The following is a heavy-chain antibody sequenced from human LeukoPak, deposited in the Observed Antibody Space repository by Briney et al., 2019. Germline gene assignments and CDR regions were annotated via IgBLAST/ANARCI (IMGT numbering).Heavy chain of an antibody. Sequence: GASVKVSCKASGYTFTSYGISWVRQAPGQGLEWMGWISAYNGNTNYAQKLQGRVTMTTDTSTSTAYMELRSLRSDDTAVYYCARARMYNWNYANYYYYYGMDVWGQGTTVTVSS. V-gene: IGHV1-18*01. D-gene: IGHD1-7*01. CDR2: ISAYNGNT. J-gene: IGHJ6*02. CDR3: ARARMYNWNYANYYYYYGMDV. CDR1: GYTFTSYG.